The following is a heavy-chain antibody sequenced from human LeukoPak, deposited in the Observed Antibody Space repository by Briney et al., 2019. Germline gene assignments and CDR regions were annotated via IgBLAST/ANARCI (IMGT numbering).Heavy chain of an antibody. CDR3: AKGYSSSPGMFDY. V-gene: IGHV4-59*12. CDR1: GGSMTSYY. D-gene: IGHD6-13*01. Sequence: SETLSLTCSVSGGSMTSYYWSWIRQPPGKGLEWVGYIYYSGSTNYNPSLKSRVTISVDTSKNQFSLKLSSVTAADTAVYYCAKGYSSSPGMFDYWGQGTLVTVSS. CDR2: IYYSGST. J-gene: IGHJ4*02.